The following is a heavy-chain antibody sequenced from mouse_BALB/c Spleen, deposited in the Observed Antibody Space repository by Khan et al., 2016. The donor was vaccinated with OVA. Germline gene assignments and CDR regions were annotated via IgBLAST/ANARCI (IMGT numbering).Heavy chain of an antibody. V-gene: IGHV1-5*01. J-gene: IGHJ3*01. CDR1: GYSFTSYL. CDR3: TRGGYSSFAY. Sequence: VQLKQSGPVLARPGASVKMSCTASGYSFTSYLIHWVKQRPGQGLEWLGDIYPGNSDTSYNQKFKDMAKLTAGTSARTAYMEVSNLTNEDSAVYYCTRGGYSSFAYWGQGTLVTVSA. CDR2: IYPGNSDT. D-gene: IGHD1-3*01.